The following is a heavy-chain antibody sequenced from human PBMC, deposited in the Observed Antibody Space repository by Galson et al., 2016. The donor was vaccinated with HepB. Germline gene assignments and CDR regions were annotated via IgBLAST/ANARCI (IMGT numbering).Heavy chain of an antibody. CDR1: GFTFSTYG. D-gene: IGHD5-24*01. CDR3: AKDLGRNVGKIAF. V-gene: IGHV3-30*18. Sequence: SLRLSCAASGFTFSTYGMHWVRQAPGKGLEWVAIIAYDGSYGYYADSVKGRFAISRDNSRNTLYLQMNSLRAEDTAVYYCAKDLGRNVGKIAFWGQGTLVTVSS. CDR2: IAYDGSYG. J-gene: IGHJ4*02.